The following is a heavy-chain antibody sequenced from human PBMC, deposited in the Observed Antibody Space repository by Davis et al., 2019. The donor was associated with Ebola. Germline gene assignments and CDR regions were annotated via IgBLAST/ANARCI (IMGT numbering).Heavy chain of an antibody. V-gene: IGHV6-1*01. CDR1: GDSVSMNSAG. D-gene: IGHD1-7*01. J-gene: IGHJ4*02. Sequence: SCAISGDSVSMNSAGWNWIRQSPSRGLEWLGRTYYNSKWYSDYAVSVKSRITINPDTSKNQFSLHLNSVTPEDTAVYYCAGLPWNSKSFDYWGQGTLVTVSS. CDR2: TYYNSKWYS. CDR3: AGLPWNSKSFDY.